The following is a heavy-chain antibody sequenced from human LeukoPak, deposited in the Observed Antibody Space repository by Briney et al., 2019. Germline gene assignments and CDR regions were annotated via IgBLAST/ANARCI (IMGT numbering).Heavy chain of an antibody. Sequence: PGGSLRLSCAASGFTFSSYAMSWVRQAPGKGLEWVSAISGSGGSTYYAASVKGRFTISRDNSKNTLYLQMNSLRAEDTAVYYCAKSPFQRPYYYDSSGVTGVYYFDYWGQGTLVTVSS. CDR2: ISGSGGST. D-gene: IGHD3-22*01. CDR3: AKSPFQRPYYYDSSGVTGVYYFDY. V-gene: IGHV3-23*01. J-gene: IGHJ4*02. CDR1: GFTFSSYA.